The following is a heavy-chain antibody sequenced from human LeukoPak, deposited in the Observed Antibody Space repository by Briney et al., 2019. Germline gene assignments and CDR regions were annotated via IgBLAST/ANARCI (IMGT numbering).Heavy chain of an antibody. J-gene: IGHJ4*02. D-gene: IGHD3-22*01. CDR1: GGTFSSYA. V-gene: IGHV1-69*13. CDR3: ALAAYYDSSGFKYYFDY. CDR2: IIPIFGTA. Sequence: ASVKVSCKASGGTFSSYAISWVRQATGQGLEWMGGIIPIFGTANYAQKFQGRVTITADESTSTAYMELSSLRSEDTAVYYCALAAYYDSSGFKYYFDYWGQGTLVTVSS.